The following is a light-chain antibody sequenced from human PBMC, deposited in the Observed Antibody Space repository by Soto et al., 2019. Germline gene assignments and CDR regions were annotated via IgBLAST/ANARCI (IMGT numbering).Light chain of an antibody. CDR1: SSDVGGYNS. CDR2: DVG. CDR3: SSYTSSMTNV. Sequence: QSALNQPPSLNGFPGQWLTLSFTGTSSDVGGYNSVSWYQHRSGKAPKLILYDVGDRPSGVSYRFSGSKSGNTASLTISGLQAADEADYFCSSYTSSMTNVFGSGTKVTVL. J-gene: IGLJ1*01. V-gene: IGLV2-14*03.